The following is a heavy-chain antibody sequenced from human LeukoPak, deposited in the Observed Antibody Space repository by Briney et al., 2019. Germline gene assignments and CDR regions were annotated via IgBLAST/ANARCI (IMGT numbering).Heavy chain of an antibody. CDR1: GGTFSSYA. J-gene: IGHJ6*03. CDR3: ARENLWFGELDYYYYYMDV. V-gene: IGHV1-69*05. CDR2: IIPIFGTA. D-gene: IGHD3-10*01. Sequence: SSVKVSCKASGGTFSSYAISWVRQAPGQGLEWMGRIIPIFGTANYAQKFQGRVTITTDESTSTAYMKLSSLRSEDTAVYYCARENLWFGELDYYYYYMDVWGKGTTVTASS.